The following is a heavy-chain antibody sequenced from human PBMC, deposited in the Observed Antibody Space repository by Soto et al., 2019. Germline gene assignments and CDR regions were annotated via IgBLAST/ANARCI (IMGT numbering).Heavy chain of an antibody. CDR2: IIPIFDTA. Sequence: QVQLVQSGAEVKKPGSSVKVSCKTSGGTLSNYAISWLRQAPGQGPEWMGSIIPIFDTANYAQKFQGRVTITADESTSTVYMELSSLRSEDTAVYYCAREGVDSGVVTFFDYWGQGTLVTVSS. V-gene: IGHV1-69*15. CDR3: AREGVDSGVVTFFDY. J-gene: IGHJ4*02. D-gene: IGHD5-18*01. CDR1: GGTLSNYA.